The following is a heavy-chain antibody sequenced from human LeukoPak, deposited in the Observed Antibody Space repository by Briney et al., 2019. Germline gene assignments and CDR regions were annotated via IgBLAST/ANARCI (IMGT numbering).Heavy chain of an antibody. CDR2: INHSGST. Sequence: PSETLSLTCAVYVGSFSVYYWSWIRQPPGKGLEWIGEINHSGSTNYNPSLKSRVTISVDTSKNQFSLKLSSVTAADTAVYYCARGRSSGSGSSGHDAFDIWGQGTMVTVSS. D-gene: IGHD3-10*01. CDR3: ARGRSSGSGSSGHDAFDI. CDR1: VGSFSVYY. J-gene: IGHJ3*02. V-gene: IGHV4-34*01.